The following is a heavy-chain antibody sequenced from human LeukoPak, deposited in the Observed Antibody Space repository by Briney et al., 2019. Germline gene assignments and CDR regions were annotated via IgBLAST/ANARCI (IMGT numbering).Heavy chain of an antibody. V-gene: IGHV4-38-2*02. CDR3: ASFDSSGYWIWYFDL. Sequence: SETLSLTCTVSGYSISSGHYWAWIRQPPGKGLEWIGSIYHSGSTYYNPSLKSRVTISVDTSKNEFSLNLSSVTAAGTAVYYCASFDSSGYWIWYFDLWGRGTLVTVSS. CDR1: GYSISSGHY. D-gene: IGHD3-22*01. CDR2: IYHSGST. J-gene: IGHJ2*01.